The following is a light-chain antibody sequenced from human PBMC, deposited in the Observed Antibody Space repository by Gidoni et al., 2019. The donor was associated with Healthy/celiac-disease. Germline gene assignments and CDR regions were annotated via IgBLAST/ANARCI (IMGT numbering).Light chain of an antibody. CDR1: QSVSSY. V-gene: IGKV3-11*01. CDR3: QQRSNWPPIT. J-gene: IGKJ5*01. CDR2: DAS. Sequence: EIVLTQSPATLSLSPGERATRSCRASQSVSSYLACDQQKPGQAPLLLIYDASNRATGIPARFSGSGSGSDFTLTISSLEPEDFAVYYCQQRSNWPPITFGQGTRLEIK.